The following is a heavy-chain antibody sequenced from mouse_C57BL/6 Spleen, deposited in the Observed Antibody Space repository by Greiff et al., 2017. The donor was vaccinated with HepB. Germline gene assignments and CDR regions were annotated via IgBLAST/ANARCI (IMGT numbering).Heavy chain of an antibody. D-gene: IGHD1-1*01. J-gene: IGHJ2*01. V-gene: IGHV1-69*01. Sequence: QVQLQQPGAELVMPGASVKLSCKASGYTFTSYWMHWVKQRPGQGLEWIGEIDPSDSYTNYNQKFKGKSTLTVDKSSSTAYMQLSSLTSEGSAVYYCARRGIYYYGRSDYWGQGTTLTVSS. CDR3: ARRGIYYYGRSDY. CDR1: GYTFTSYW. CDR2: IDPSDSYT.